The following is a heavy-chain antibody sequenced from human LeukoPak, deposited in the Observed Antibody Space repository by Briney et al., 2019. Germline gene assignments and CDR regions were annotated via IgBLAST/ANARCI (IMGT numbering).Heavy chain of an antibody. V-gene: IGHV4-31*03. CDR1: GGSISSVGYH. CDR2: IYYSGST. Sequence: SETLSLMCTVSGGSISSVGYHWSWTRQHPGKGLEGIGYIYYSGSTYYTPSLKSRVTISVDTSKNQFALELSSVTAADRAVYYCARENRFSSGWCGPFDYWGQGTLVTVSS. D-gene: IGHD6-19*01. CDR3: ARENRFSSGWCGPFDY. J-gene: IGHJ4*02.